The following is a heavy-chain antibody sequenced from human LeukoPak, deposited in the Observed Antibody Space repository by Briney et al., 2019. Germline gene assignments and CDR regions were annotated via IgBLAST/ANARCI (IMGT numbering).Heavy chain of an antibody. Sequence: ASVKVSCKVSGYTLTELSMHWVRQAPGKGLEWMGGFDPEDGETIYAQKFQGRVTMTEDTSTDTAYMELSSLRSEDTAVYYCAPTYYYGSGSADAFDIWGQGTMVTVSS. CDR3: APTYYYGSGSADAFDI. V-gene: IGHV1-24*01. CDR1: GYTLTELS. J-gene: IGHJ3*02. CDR2: FDPEDGET. D-gene: IGHD3-10*01.